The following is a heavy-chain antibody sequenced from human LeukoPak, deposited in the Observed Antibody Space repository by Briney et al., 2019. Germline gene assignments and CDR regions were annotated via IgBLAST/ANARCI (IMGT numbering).Heavy chain of an antibody. J-gene: IGHJ4*02. CDR3: ARDLQTLYYFDY. D-gene: IGHD4-11*01. Sequence: ASVKVSCKASGYTFTSYYMHWVRQAPGQGLEWMGIINPSGGSTSYAQKFQGRVTMTRDTSTSTVYMELSSLRSEDTAVYYCARDLQTLYYFDYWGQGTLVTASS. V-gene: IGHV1-46*01. CDR2: INPSGGST. CDR1: GYTFTSYY.